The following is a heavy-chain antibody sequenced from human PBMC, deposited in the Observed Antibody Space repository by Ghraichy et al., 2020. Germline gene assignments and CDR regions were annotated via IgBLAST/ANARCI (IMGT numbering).Heavy chain of an antibody. J-gene: IGHJ6*02. CDR2: ISYDGSNK. D-gene: IGHD2-2*01. Sequence: GGSLRLSCAASGFTFSSYGMHWVRQAPGKGLEWVAVISYDGSNKYYADSVKGRFTISRDNSKNTLYLQMNSLRAEDTAVYYCAKGGKREIVVVPDDAGLYGMDVWGQGTTVTVSS. CDR3: AKGGKREIVVVPDDAGLYGMDV. CDR1: GFTFSSYG. V-gene: IGHV3-30*18.